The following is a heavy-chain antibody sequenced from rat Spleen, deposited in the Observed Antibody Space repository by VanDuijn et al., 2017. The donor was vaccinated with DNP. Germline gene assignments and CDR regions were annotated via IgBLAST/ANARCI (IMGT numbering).Heavy chain of an antibody. J-gene: IGHJ3*01. V-gene: IGHV5S10*01. D-gene: IGHD1-7*01. CDR1: GFTFSDYN. CDR2: IIYDGSRT. CDR3: ARQGSYYGYGWFAY. Sequence: EVQLVESGGGLVQPGRSLKLSCAASGFTFSDYNMAWVRQAPKKGLEWVATIIYDGSRTYYRDSMKGRVTISRENAKSTLYLQMDSLRSEDTATYYCARQGSYYGYGWFAYWGQGTLVTVSS.